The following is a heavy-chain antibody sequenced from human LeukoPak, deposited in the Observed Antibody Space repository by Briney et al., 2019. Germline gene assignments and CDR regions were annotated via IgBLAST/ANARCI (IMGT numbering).Heavy chain of an antibody. V-gene: IGHV3-74*01. CDR3: AKDQWLVLNY. CDR1: GFTFSNYW. CDR2: INSDGINT. J-gene: IGHJ4*02. Sequence: GGSLRLSCAASGFTFSNYWMHWVRQAPGKGLVWVSRINSDGINTSYADSVKGRFTISRDTSKNTLYLQMNSLRSDDTALYYCAKDQWLVLNYWGQGTLVTVSS. D-gene: IGHD6-19*01.